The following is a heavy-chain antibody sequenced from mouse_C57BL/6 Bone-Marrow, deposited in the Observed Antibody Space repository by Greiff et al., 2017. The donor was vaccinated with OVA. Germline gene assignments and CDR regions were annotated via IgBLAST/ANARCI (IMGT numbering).Heavy chain of an antibody. J-gene: IGHJ4*01. CDR2: IRNKANGYTT. V-gene: IGHV7-3*01. CDR3: ARSSYAMDY. CDR1: GFTFTDYY. Sequence: EVMLVESGGGLVQPGGSLSLSCAASGFTFTDYYMSWVRQPPGKALEWLGFIRNKANGYTTEYSASVKGRFTIPRDNPHSILYLQMNALRAEDSATYYCARSSYAMDYWGQGTSVTVSS.